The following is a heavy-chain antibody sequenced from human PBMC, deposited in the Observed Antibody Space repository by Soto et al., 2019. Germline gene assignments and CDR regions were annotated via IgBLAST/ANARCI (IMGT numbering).Heavy chain of an antibody. V-gene: IGHV3-7*04. D-gene: IGHD3-22*01. CDR2: IKPDGSEK. J-gene: IGHJ3*02. Sequence: TWGSLRLYCAASGFTFTTYWMSWVRQAPGKGLEWVANIKPDGSEKWYVDSVKGRFTISRDNAKNSLYLQMNSLRAEDTAVYFCARGDYYDTSGPFSDAFDIWGQGTMVTVSS. CDR1: GFTFTTYW. CDR3: ARGDYYDTSGPFSDAFDI.